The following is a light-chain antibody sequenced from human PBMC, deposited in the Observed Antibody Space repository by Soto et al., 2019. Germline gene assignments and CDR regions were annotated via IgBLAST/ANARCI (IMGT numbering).Light chain of an antibody. CDR2: EVS. CDR1: SSDLASYNR. CDR3: SLYTTASTYV. J-gene: IGLJ1*01. V-gene: IGLV2-18*01. Sequence: QSVLTPPPSVSGSPGQSVTISCTGTSSDLASYNRVSWYQRLPGTGPKLVIYEVSTRPSGIPDRFSGSKSGNTASLTISGLQAEDEAEYCCSLYTTASTYVFGTGTKVTVL.